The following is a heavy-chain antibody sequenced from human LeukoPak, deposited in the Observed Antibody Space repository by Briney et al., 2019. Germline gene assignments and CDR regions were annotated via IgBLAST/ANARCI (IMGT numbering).Heavy chain of an antibody. Sequence: PGGSLRLSCAASGFIFSSYAMSWVRQAPGKGLEWVSSISSSSSYIYYAGSVKGRFTISRDNAKNSLYLQMNSLRAEDTAVYYCARADWDTAMIDYWGQGTLVTVSS. D-gene: IGHD5-18*01. J-gene: IGHJ4*02. CDR1: GFIFSSYA. CDR2: ISSSSSYI. CDR3: ARADWDTAMIDY. V-gene: IGHV3-21*01.